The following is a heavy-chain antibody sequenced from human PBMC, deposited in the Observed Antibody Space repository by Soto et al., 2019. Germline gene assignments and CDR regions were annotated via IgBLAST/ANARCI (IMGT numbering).Heavy chain of an antibody. V-gene: IGHV1-46*01. CDR3: ASPSSSSASYYYYYGMDV. J-gene: IGHJ6*02. D-gene: IGHD6-6*01. Sequence: ASVKVSCKASGYTFTSYYMHWVRQAPGQGLEWMGMINPSGGSTSYAQKFQGRVTMTRDTSTSTVYMELSSLSSEDTAVYYCASPSSSSASYYYYYGMDVWGQGTTVTVSS. CDR2: INPSGGST. CDR1: GYTFTSYY.